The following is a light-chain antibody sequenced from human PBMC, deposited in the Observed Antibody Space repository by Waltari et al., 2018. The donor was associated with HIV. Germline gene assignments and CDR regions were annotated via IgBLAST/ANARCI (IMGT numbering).Light chain of an antibody. J-gene: IGKJ5*01. V-gene: IGKV3-20*01. Sequence: EIVLTQSPGTLSLSPGERATLSCRASERVSSSYLAWYQQKPGQAPRLLIYGASTRATDIPDRFSGSGSGTDFTLTISRLEPEDFAVYFCQLYSASITFGQGTRLEIK. CDR2: GAS. CDR1: ERVSSSY. CDR3: QLYSASIT.